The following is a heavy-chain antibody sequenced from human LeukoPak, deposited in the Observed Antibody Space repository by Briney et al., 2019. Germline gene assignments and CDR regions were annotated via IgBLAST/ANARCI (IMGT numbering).Heavy chain of an antibody. D-gene: IGHD2-21*02. CDR1: GGSFSGYY. J-gene: IGHJ2*01. CDR3: ARGRISVVVTAARWFRYFDF. CDR2: INHSGST. V-gene: IGHV4-34*01. Sequence: SEALSLTCAVYGGSFSGYYWSWIRQPPGKGLEWIGEINHSGSTNYNPSLKSRVTIPVDTSKNQFSLKLSSVTAADTAVHYCARGRISVVVTAARWFRYFDFWGRGTLVTVSS.